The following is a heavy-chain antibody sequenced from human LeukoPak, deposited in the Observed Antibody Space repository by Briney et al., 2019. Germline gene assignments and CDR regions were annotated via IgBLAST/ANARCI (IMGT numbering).Heavy chain of an antibody. D-gene: IGHD3-3*01. CDR3: ARGPDDLLHGRAFDF. CDR1: GDSVSSNSAA. Sequence: SQTLSLTCAISGDSVSSNSAAWNWIRLSPSRGLEWLGRTLFRSRWLYDYAPSLKGRITINPDTSKNHFSLQLTSVTPEDTALYYCARGPDDLLHGRAFDFWGQGTMVTVSS. CDR2: TLFRSRWLY. J-gene: IGHJ3*01. V-gene: IGHV6-1*01.